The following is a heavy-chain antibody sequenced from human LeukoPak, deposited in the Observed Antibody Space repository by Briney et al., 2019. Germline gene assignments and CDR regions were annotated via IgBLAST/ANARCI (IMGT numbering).Heavy chain of an antibody. CDR1: GYSFTRYW. J-gene: IGHJ4*02. CDR3: ARTYDILTGYQYYFDY. D-gene: IGHD3-9*01. Sequence: GESLKISCKGSGYSFTRYWIGWLRQMPGKGLEWMGIIYPGDSDIRYSPSFQGQVTISADKSISTAYLQWSSLKASDTAMYYCARTYDILTGYQYYFDYWGQGTLVTVSS. CDR2: IYPGDSDI. V-gene: IGHV5-51*01.